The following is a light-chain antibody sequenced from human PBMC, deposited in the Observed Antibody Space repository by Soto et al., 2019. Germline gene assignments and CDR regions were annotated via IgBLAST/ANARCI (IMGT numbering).Light chain of an antibody. J-gene: IGKJ4*01. CDR3: MQGIPWSPT. CDR1: QSLVYTDGHTY. V-gene: IGKV2-30*01. Sequence: DVVMTQSPLSLTVTLGQPASISCKSSQSLVYTDGHTYLNWFHQRPGQSPRRLIYKVSTRESGVPDRVSGGGLGTDFTVKIDRVEAEVGGVDYCMQGIPWSPTIGGGTTVEIK. CDR2: KVS.